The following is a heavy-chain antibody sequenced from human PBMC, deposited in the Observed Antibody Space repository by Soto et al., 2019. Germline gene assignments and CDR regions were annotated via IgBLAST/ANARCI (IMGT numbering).Heavy chain of an antibody. CDR3: AKERSSGWRFDY. D-gene: IGHD6-19*01. Sequence: GESLKSSCAASGFTFSTYAVNWVRQAPGKGLEWVSGISGSGDRKYYADYVKGRLNVSRDNSKNKLYMKMNRLRAEDTAVFYCAKERSSGWRFDYWGQGTLVTVSS. J-gene: IGHJ4*02. CDR1: GFTFSTYA. CDR2: ISGSGDRK. V-gene: IGHV3-23*01.